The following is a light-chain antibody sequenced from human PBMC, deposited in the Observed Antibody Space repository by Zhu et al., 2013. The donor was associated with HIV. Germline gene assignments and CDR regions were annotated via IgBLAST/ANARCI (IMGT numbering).Light chain of an antibody. Sequence: QSVLTQPPSASGTPGQRVTISCSGSSSNIESYFVFWYQQLPGTAPKLLIYRNNLRPSGVSDRFSASWSGTSASLAITGLRSEDEAIYYCAAWDDSLSGPVFGGGTKVTVL. CDR2: RNN. CDR3: AAWDDSLSGPV. J-gene: IGLJ3*02. V-gene: IGLV1-47*01. CDR1: SSNIESYF.